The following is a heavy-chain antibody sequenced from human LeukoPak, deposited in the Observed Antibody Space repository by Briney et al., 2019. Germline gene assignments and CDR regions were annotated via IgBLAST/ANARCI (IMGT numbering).Heavy chain of an antibody. V-gene: IGHV3-30*02. Sequence: GGSLRLSCAASGFTFSSYSMNWVRQAPGKGLEWVAAIWYDGTNKYYADSVKGRFTISRDTFQNTLYLQMNSLRPEDTAVYYCAKGGGRQLADAFDIWGQGTMVTASS. CDR2: IWYDGTNK. J-gene: IGHJ3*02. CDR1: GFTFSSYS. D-gene: IGHD6-6*01. CDR3: AKGGGRQLADAFDI.